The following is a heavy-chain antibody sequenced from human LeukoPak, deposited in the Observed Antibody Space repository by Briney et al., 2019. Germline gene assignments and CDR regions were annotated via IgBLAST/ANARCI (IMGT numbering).Heavy chain of an antibody. D-gene: IGHD1-26*01. J-gene: IGHJ3*02. Sequence: SGGSLRLSCAASGFTFSSYSMNWVRQAPGKGLEWVSYISSSSSTIYYADSVKGRFTISRDNAKNSLYLRMNSLRAEDTAVYYCARRIVGATSAFDIWGQGTMVTVSS. V-gene: IGHV3-48*01. CDR2: ISSSSSTI. CDR1: GFTFSSYS. CDR3: ARRIVGATSAFDI.